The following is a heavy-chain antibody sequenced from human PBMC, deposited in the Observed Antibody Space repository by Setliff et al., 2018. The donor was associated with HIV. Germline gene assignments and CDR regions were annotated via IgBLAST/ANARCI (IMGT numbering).Heavy chain of an antibody. CDR3: ARTVYDYGDYYFDY. J-gene: IGHJ4*02. Sequence: ASVKVSCKASGYTFTSYAMHWVRQAPGQRLEWMGWINAGTGNTKYSQNFQGRVTFSRETSASTAYMELSSLRSEDTAVYYCARTVYDYGDYYFDYWGQGTLVTVSS. D-gene: IGHD4-17*01. CDR1: GYTFTSYA. V-gene: IGHV1-3*01. CDR2: INAGTGNT.